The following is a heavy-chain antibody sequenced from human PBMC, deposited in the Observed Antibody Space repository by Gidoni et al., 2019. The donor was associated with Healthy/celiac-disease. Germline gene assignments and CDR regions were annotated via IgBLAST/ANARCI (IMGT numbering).Heavy chain of an antibody. CDR2: ISSSSSYI. CDR1: GSTFSSYS. V-gene: IGHV3-21*01. J-gene: IGHJ6*02. CDR3: ARDRGSGFLEFYGMDV. D-gene: IGHD3-3*01. Sequence: EVQLVESGGGLVKPGGSLRLSCAASGSTFSSYSMTWVRQAPGKGLEWVSSISSSSSYIYYADSVKGRFTISRDNAKNSLYLQMNSLRAEDTAVYYCARDRGSGFLEFYGMDVWGQGTTVTVSS.